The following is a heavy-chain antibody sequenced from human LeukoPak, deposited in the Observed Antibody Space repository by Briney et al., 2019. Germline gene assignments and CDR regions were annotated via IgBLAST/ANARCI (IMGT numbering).Heavy chain of an antibody. J-gene: IGHJ4*02. CDR1: GFTVSSNY. CDR2: IYRGGST. Sequence: PGGSLRLSCAASGFTVSSNYMSWVRQTPGKGLEWVSEIYRGGSTFYADSVKGRFTISRDNSKNTLHLQMNSLRAEGTAIYYCARDDYSYGYGVFDYWGQGTLVTVSS. V-gene: IGHV3-53*01. CDR3: ARDDYSYGYGVFDY. D-gene: IGHD5-18*01.